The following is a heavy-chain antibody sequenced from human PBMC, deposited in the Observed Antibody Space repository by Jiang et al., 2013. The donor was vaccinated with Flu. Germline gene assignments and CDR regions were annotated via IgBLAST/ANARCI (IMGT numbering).Heavy chain of an antibody. CDR1: SAPFTRHY. V-gene: IGHV4-59*11. CDR3: AKSGSTFSYGPSNYYGMDV. J-gene: IGHJ6*04. D-gene: IGHD3-16*01. Sequence: LTCIISSAPFTRHYWSWLRQAPGQGLEWIGYIHHSGSSNYNPSLKSRVTISLDTSTERVSLNLTSVTAADTAVYYCAKSGSTFSYGPSNYYGMDVWGKGTTVTVAP. CDR2: IHHSGSS.